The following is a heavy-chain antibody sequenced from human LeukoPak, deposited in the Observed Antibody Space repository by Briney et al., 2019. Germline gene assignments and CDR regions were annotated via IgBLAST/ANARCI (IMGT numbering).Heavy chain of an antibody. CDR3: ARGGIAAADIFDY. Sequence: GSLRLSCAASGFTFSSYWMHWVRQAPGKGLVWVSRINSDGSSTSYADSVKGRFTISRDNAKNTLYLQMNSLRAEDTAVYYCARGGIAAADIFDYWGQGTLVTVSS. V-gene: IGHV3-74*01. CDR2: INSDGSST. CDR1: GFTFSSYW. D-gene: IGHD6-13*01. J-gene: IGHJ4*02.